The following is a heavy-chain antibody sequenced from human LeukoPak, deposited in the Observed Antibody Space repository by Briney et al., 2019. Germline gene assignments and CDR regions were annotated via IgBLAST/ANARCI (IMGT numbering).Heavy chain of an antibody. CDR1: TFTFSNYW. J-gene: IGHJ4*02. CDR3: ARVPATGTAFDD. V-gene: IGHV3-74*01. CDR2: INIDGRSI. Sequence: GGSLRLSCAASTFTFSNYWVHWVRQAPGKGLVWVSRINIDGRSISYADSVKGRFTISRDNAKNTLYLQMNSLRAEDTAVYYCARVPATGTAFDDWGQGTLVTVSS. D-gene: IGHD6-13*01.